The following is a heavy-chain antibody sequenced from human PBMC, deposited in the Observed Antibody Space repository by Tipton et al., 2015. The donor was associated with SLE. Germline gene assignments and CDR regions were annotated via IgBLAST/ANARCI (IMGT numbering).Heavy chain of an antibody. V-gene: IGHV1-58*01. CDR3: AATLIAETGTVYYGMDV. D-gene: IGHD6-19*01. J-gene: IGHJ6*02. CDR2: IVVGSDNT. Sequence: QLVQSGAELKKPGATVKVSCTASGFAFSNSAVQWVRQARGERLEWMGWIVVGSDNTNYAQKFQERVSITRDMSTSTAYMELSSLRSEDTAVYYCAATLIAETGTVYYGMDVWGQGTTVTVSS. CDR1: GFAFSNSA.